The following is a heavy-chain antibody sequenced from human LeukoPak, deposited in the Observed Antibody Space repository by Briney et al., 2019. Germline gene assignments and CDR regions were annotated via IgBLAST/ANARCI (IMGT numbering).Heavy chain of an antibody. CDR1: GGSISTYY. D-gene: IGHD6-13*01. CDR2: IYTSGST. J-gene: IGHJ4*02. CDR3: ARDLGSNWYFDS. V-gene: IGHV4-4*07. Sequence: PSETLSLTCAVSGGSISTYYWSWIRQPAGKGLEWIGRIYTSGSTNYNPSLKSRVTMSVDTSKNQFSLKLTSVTAADTAVYYCARDLGSNWYFDSWGQGTQVTVPS.